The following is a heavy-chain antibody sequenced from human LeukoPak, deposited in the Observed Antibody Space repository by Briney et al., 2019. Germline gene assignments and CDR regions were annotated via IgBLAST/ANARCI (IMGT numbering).Heavy chain of an antibody. CDR2: VSGRGRST. Sequence: PGGSLRLSCVASGLTLSNSAMSWVRQAPGKGLEWVSSVSGRGRSTYYADSVKGRFNVSKDNSRNTLYLVMRSLRAEDTAVYFCAQHRGFFGVTEYFDFWGQGTLVTVSS. D-gene: IGHD3-3*01. CDR1: GLTLSNSA. V-gene: IGHV3-23*01. J-gene: IGHJ4*02. CDR3: AQHRGFFGVTEYFDF.